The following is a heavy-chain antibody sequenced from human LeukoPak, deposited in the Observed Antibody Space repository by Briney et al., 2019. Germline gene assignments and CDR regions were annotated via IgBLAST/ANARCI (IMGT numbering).Heavy chain of an antibody. CDR3: ARGPVTTRAFDY. V-gene: IGHV3-30*03. J-gene: IGHJ4*02. CDR2: ISPDGTQK. D-gene: IGHD4-11*01. Sequence: GGSLRLSCAASGFIFSNYAIHWVRQAPGKGLQWVAVISPDGTQKYDADSVKGRFTISRDNSKNTLYLQMNSLRAEDTAVYYCARGPVTTRAFDYWGQGTLVTVSS. CDR1: GFIFSNYA.